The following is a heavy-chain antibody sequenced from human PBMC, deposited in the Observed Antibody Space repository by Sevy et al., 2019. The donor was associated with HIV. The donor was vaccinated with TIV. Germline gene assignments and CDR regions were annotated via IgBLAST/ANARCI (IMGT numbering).Heavy chain of an antibody. J-gene: IGHJ4*02. D-gene: IGHD6-19*01. CDR2: INPSSGGT. V-gene: IGHV1-46*01. Sequence: ASVKVSCKASGYTFTSYYIYWVRQAPGQGLEWMGLINPSSGGTVYAQRFQDRVTMTRDMSTSTVSMQVTSLTSEDTAVIYCARGSDGVGWMIDYWGQGTLVTVSS. CDR3: ARGSDGVGWMIDY. CDR1: GYTFTSYY.